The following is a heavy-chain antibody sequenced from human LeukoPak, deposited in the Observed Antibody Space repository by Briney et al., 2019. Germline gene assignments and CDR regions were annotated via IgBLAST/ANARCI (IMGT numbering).Heavy chain of an antibody. CDR1: GGTFSSYA. V-gene: IGHV1-69*04. Sequence: GASVKVSCKASGGTFSSYAISWVRQAPGQGLEWMGRIIPILGIANYAQKFQGRVTITADKSTSTAYMELSSLRSEDTAVYYCAGERGEEYSSGWYKTNFFDNWGQGIRVTVSS. D-gene: IGHD6-19*01. CDR3: AGERGEEYSSGWYKTNFFDN. CDR2: IIPILGIA. J-gene: IGHJ4*02.